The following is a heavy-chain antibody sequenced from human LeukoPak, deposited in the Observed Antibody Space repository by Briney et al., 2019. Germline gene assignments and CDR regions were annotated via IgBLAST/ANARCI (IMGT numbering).Heavy chain of an antibody. Sequence: GGSLRLSCAASGFTFSTHAMNWVRQAPGKGLEWVSAISGSGGSTYYADSVKGRFTISRDNSKNTLYLQMNSLRAEDTAVYYCAKVAGYSYVGVYYFDYWGQGTLVTVSS. CDR1: GFTFSTHA. V-gene: IGHV3-23*01. J-gene: IGHJ4*02. D-gene: IGHD5-18*01. CDR3: AKVAGYSYVGVYYFDY. CDR2: ISGSGGST.